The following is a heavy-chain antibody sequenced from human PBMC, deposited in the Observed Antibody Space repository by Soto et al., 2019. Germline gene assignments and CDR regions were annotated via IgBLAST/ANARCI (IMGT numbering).Heavy chain of an antibody. CDR1: GGSISSYY. D-gene: IGHD3-3*01. J-gene: IGHJ6*02. CDR2: IYTSGST. CDR3: ARGLSNRKYCDFWSGYHEPAYYYYGMDV. V-gene: IGHV4-4*07. Sequence: LSLTCTVSGGSISSYYWSWIRQPAGKGLEWIGRIYTSGSTNYNPSLKSRVTMSVDTSKNQFSLKLSSVTAADTAVYYCARGLSNRKYCDFWSGYHEPAYYYYGMDVWGQGTKVTVSS.